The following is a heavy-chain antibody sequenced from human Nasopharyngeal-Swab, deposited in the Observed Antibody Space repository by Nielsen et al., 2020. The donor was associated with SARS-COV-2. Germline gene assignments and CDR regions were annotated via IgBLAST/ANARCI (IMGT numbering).Heavy chain of an antibody. Sequence: WIRQPPGKALEWLAHIFSNDEKSYSTSLKSRLTISKDTSKSQVVLTMTNMDPGDTATYYCARTPKGYFIDYWGQGTLVTVSS. CDR3: ARTPKGYFIDY. D-gene: IGHD3-9*01. J-gene: IGHJ4*02. V-gene: IGHV2-26*01. CDR2: IFSNDEK.